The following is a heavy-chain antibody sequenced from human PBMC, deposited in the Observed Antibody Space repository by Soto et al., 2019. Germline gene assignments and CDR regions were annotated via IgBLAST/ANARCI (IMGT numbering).Heavy chain of an antibody. V-gene: IGHV1-46*01. Sequence: AAVKVCCKASGCTFTSYYIHWVRQAPGQGLEWMGIINPSGGSTSYAQKFQGRVTMTRGTSTSTVYMELSSLRSEDTAVYYCASGVAANPFDYWGQGTLVNVSS. D-gene: IGHD2-15*01. CDR3: ASGVAANPFDY. CDR1: GCTFTSYY. CDR2: INPSGGST. J-gene: IGHJ4*02.